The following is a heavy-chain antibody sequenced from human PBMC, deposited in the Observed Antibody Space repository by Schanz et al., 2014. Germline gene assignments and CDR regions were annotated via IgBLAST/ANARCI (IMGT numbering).Heavy chain of an antibody. V-gene: IGHV3-23*04. Sequence: EVQLVESGGGLVKPGGSLRLSCAASGFTFSNYTMYWVRQAPGKGLEWVSGISGSGSTTYYADSVKGRFTVSRDSSTTTSFLQMNSLRVEDMAIFYCAKERFPITIPTVNFDSWGQGTLVTVSS. CDR1: GFTFSNYT. D-gene: IGHD3-16*01. J-gene: IGHJ4*02. CDR2: ISGSGSTT. CDR3: AKERFPITIPTVNFDS.